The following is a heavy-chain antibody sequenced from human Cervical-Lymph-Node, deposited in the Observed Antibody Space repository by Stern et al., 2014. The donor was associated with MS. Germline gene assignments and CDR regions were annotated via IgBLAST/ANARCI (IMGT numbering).Heavy chain of an antibody. CDR3: ARRPMVRGTYLLDT. J-gene: IGHJ5*02. D-gene: IGHD3-10*01. Sequence: QVQLQESGPGLVKPSETLSLTCTVSRGSIRSYYWDWIRQPPGRGLEWIGDVYDTGVARYNPSLKSRVTISIDTSKTQFSLKLHPGTAADTAVYYCARRPMVRGTYLLDTWGQGALVTVSS. CDR2: VYDTGVA. V-gene: IGHV4-59*08. CDR1: RGSIRSYY.